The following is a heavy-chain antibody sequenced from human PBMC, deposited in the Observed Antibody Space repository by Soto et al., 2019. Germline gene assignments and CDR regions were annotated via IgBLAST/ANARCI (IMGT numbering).Heavy chain of an antibody. CDR1: GGSISSYY. V-gene: IGHV4-59*04. Sequence: SETLSLTCTVSGGSISSYYWSWIRQPPGKGLAWIGTVYHGVTGVYNPSLQSRASISVDSSKSQFSLTLTSVPSADTAVYYCGKGFYRGDYAHPLGGREALVTVTS. CDR2: VYHGVTG. D-gene: IGHD2-21*01. J-gene: IGHJ4*02. CDR3: GKGFYRGDYAHPL.